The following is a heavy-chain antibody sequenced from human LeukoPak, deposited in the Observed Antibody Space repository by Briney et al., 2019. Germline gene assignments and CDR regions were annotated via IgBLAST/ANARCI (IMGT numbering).Heavy chain of an antibody. D-gene: IGHD5-12*01. CDR1: GYTFTCYD. Sequence: ASVKVSCKASGYTFTCYDINWVRQATGQGLEWMGWMNPNSGNTGYAQKFQGRVTMTRNTSISTAYMELSSLRSEDTAVYYCASLATMYPPDFDYWGQGTLVTVSS. J-gene: IGHJ4*02. CDR2: MNPNSGNT. V-gene: IGHV1-8*01. CDR3: ASLATMYPPDFDY.